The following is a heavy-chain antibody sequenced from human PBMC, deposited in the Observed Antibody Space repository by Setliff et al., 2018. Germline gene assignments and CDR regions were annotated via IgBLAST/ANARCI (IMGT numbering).Heavy chain of an antibody. CDR1: GGSMRSISYY. CDR3: ARAKLRDYQPKYFFEY. D-gene: IGHD4-17*01. CDR2: IYDSGTT. V-gene: IGHV4-39*01. Sequence: SETLSLTCAVSGGSMRSISYYWGWVRQPPGKGLEWIGTIYDSGTTYYNPSLKSRVTISVDTSKNQFSLRLSSVTAADTAVYYCARAKLRDYQPKYFFEYWGQGTLVTVSS. J-gene: IGHJ4*02.